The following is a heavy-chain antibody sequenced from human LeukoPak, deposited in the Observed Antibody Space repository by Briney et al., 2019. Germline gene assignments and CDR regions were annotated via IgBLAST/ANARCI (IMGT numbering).Heavy chain of an antibody. J-gene: IGHJ2*01. CDR1: GFTFSSYA. CDR3: AKDSEIAAAGSYWYFDL. V-gene: IGHV3-23*01. CDR2: ISGSGGST. Sequence: TGGSLRLSCAASGFTFSSYAMSWVRQAPGKGLEWVSAISGSGGSTYYADSVKGRFTISRDNSKNTLYLQMNSLRAEDTAVYYCAKDSEIAAAGSYWYFDLWGRGTLVTVSS. D-gene: IGHD6-13*01.